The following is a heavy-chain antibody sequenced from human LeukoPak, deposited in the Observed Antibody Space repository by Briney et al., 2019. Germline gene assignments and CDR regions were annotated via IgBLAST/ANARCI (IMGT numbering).Heavy chain of an antibody. V-gene: IGHV4-39*01. Sequence: SETLSLTCTVSGGSISSSSYCWGWLRQPPGKGLEWIGSIYYSGSTYYNPSLKSRVTISVDTSKNQFSLKLSSVTAADTAVYYCASYGDYGKFPFDYWGQGTLVTVSS. D-gene: IGHD4-17*01. CDR1: GGSISSSSYC. J-gene: IGHJ4*02. CDR2: IYYSGST. CDR3: ASYGDYGKFPFDY.